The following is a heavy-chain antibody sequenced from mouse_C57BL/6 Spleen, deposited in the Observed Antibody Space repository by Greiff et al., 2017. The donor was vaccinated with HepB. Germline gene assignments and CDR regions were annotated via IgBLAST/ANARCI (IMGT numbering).Heavy chain of an antibody. J-gene: IGHJ2*01. CDR3: TRLTRTRGDFDY. CDR2: IDPENGDT. CDR1: GFNIKDDY. Sequence: VQLQQSGAELVRPGASVKLSCTASGFNIKDDYMHWVKQRPEQGLEWIGWIDPENGDTEYASKFQGKATITADTSSNTAYLQLSSLTSEDTAVYYCTRLTRTRGDFDYWGQGTTLTVSS. V-gene: IGHV14-4*01. D-gene: IGHD4-1*01.